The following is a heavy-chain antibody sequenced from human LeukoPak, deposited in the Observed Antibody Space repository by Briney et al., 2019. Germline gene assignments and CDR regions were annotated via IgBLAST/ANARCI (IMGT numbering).Heavy chain of an antibody. J-gene: IGHJ3*02. Sequence: PGGSLRLSCAASGFTFDDYGMSWVRQAPGKGLEWVSGIYWNGGSTGYADSVKGRFTISRNNAKNSLYLQMNSLRAEDTALYYCARGYCTSTSCYGVAAFDIWGQGTMVTVSS. CDR3: ARGYCTSTSCYGVAAFDI. CDR2: IYWNGGST. CDR1: GFTFDDYG. V-gene: IGHV3-20*04. D-gene: IGHD2-2*01.